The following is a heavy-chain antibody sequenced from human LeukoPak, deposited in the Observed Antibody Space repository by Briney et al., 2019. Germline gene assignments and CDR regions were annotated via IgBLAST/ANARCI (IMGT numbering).Heavy chain of an antibody. J-gene: IGHJ4*02. CDR2: ISGSGGST. D-gene: IGHD2-21*02. CDR3: AKGAGAYSGVTAIFLFDY. Sequence: GGSLRLSCAASGFTFSSFAMSWVRQAPGKGLEWVAAISGSGGSTYYAGSVRGRFTLSRDNSKNTLYLQMNSLRAEDTAVYYCAKGAGAYSGVTAIFLFDYWGQGTLVTVSS. V-gene: IGHV3-23*01. CDR1: GFTFSSFA.